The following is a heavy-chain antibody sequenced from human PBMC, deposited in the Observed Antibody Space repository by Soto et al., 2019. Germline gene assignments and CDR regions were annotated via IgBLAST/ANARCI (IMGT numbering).Heavy chain of an antibody. CDR2: IIPIFGTA. D-gene: IGHD3-22*01. CDR3: ARLTEVTTNDSSGVVGY. J-gene: IGHJ4*02. Sequence: SVKVSCKASGGTFSSYAISWVRQAPGQGLEWMGGIIPIFGTANYAQKFQGRVTITADKSTSTAYMELSSLRSEDTAVYYCARLTEVTTNDSSGVVGYWGQGTLVTVSS. CDR1: GGTFSSYA. V-gene: IGHV1-69*06.